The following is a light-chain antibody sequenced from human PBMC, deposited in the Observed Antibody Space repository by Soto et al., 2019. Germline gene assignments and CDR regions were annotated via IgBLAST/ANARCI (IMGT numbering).Light chain of an antibody. J-gene: IGKJ1*01. CDR2: DAS. V-gene: IGKV3-15*01. CDR1: QSVSRS. CDR3: QQRGNWPRTWA. Sequence: EIVMTQSPATLSVSPGERATLSCRASQSVSRSLAWYQQKPGQAPRLLIYDASTRATGIPARFSGIGSGTEFILTISSLQSEDFAVYYCQQRGNWPRTWAFGQGTKVEVK.